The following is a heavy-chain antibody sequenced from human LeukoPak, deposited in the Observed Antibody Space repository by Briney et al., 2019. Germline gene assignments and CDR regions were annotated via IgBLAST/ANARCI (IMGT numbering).Heavy chain of an antibody. V-gene: IGHV4-39*07. CDR1: GGSISSSSYY. J-gene: IGHJ4*02. D-gene: IGHD3-10*01. CDR2: IYYSGST. CDR3: ARSGVRGVISPFDY. Sequence: SETLSLTCTVSGGSISSSSYYWGWIRQPPGKGLEWIGSIYYSGSTYYNPSLKSRVTISVDTSKNQFSLKPSSATAADTAVYYCARSGVRGVISPFDYWGQGTLVTVSS.